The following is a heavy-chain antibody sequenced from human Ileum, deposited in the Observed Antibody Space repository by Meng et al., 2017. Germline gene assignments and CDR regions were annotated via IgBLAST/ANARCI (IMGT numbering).Heavy chain of an antibody. D-gene: IGHD2/OR15-2a*01. Sequence: QVQLQESGPGLVTSSQTLSLTCTVSGGSISSSAYSWTWIRQPPGKGLEWIGYIYQVGSTNYNPSLKSRVTIFVDTSKNQFSLKLTSVTAADTAVYYCASSTSGPELNYWGQGTLVTVSS. CDR1: GGSISSSAYS. V-gene: IGHV4-30-2*01. CDR2: IYQVGST. J-gene: IGHJ4*02. CDR3: ASSTSGPELNY.